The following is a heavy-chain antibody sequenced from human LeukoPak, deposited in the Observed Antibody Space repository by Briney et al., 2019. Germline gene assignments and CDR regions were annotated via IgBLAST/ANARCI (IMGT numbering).Heavy chain of an antibody. J-gene: IGHJ6*03. D-gene: IGHD3-22*01. V-gene: IGHV3-23*01. CDR1: GFTFSSFA. CDR2: VSGSGVST. Sequence: TGGSLRLSCVASGFTFSSFAMSWVRQAPGKGLEWVSGVSGSGVSTYYADSVKGRFTIFRDNIKNTLLLQMNSLRVEDTAVYYCAKGTHSSDYSAPCKFYYMDVWAKGTTVTVSS. CDR3: AKGTHSSDYSAPCKFYYMDV.